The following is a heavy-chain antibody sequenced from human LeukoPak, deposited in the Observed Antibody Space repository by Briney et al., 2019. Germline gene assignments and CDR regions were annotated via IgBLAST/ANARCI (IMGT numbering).Heavy chain of an antibody. V-gene: IGHV4-59*12. CDR1: GGSISSYY. D-gene: IGHD3-10*01. J-gene: IGHJ4*02. CDR3: ARGRGITMVRGATKYYFDY. Sequence: SETLSLTCTVSGGSISSYYWSWIRQPPGKGLEWIGYIYYSGSTNYNPSLKSRVTISVDTSKNQFSLKLSSVTAADTAVYYCARGRGITMVRGATKYYFDYWGQGTLVTVSS. CDR2: IYYSGST.